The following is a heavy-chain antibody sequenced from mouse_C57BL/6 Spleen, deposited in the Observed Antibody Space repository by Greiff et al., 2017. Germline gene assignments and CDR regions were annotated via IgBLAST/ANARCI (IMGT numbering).Heavy chain of an antibody. Sequence: EVQGVESGGGLVKPGGSLKLSCAASGFTFSSYAMSWVRQTPEKRLEWVATISDGGSYTYYPDNVKGRFTSSRDNAKTNLYLQISQLKYEDTAMSYCARDPGGIYYSYVVFYFDYWGQGTTLTVSS. J-gene: IGHJ2*01. CDR1: GFTFSSYA. CDR3: ARDPGGIYYSYVVFYFDY. V-gene: IGHV5-4*01. D-gene: IGHD2-2*01. CDR2: ISDGGSYT.